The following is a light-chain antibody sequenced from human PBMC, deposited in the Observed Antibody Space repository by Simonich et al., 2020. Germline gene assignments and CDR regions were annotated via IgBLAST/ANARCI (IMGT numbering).Light chain of an antibody. CDR3: QSYDSSNRV. Sequence: NFMLTQPHSVSESPGKTVTISCTRSSGSIASNYVQWYQQRPGSAPTTVIYEDNQSPSGVPERFSGSIDSSSNSASLTISGLKTEDEADYYCQSYDSSNRVFGGGTKLTVL. V-gene: IGLV6-57*03. CDR1: SGSIASNY. J-gene: IGLJ3*02. CDR2: EDN.